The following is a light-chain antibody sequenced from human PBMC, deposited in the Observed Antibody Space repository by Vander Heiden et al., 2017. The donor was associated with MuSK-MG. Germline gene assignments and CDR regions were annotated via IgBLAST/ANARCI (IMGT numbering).Light chain of an antibody. Sequence: DIQMTQSPSSLSASVGDRVTITCRASQGISNYLAWYQQKPGKVPKLLIYAASTLQSGVPSRLSRSGSGTDFTLTIRSLQPEDVTTYYSQEYNSAPGTFGHGTKLDIK. V-gene: IGKV1-27*01. CDR1: QGISNY. J-gene: IGKJ3*01. CDR2: AAS. CDR3: QEYNSAPGT.